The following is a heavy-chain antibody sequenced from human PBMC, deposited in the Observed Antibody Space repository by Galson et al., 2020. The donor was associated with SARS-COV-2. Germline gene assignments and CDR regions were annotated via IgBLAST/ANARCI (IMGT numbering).Heavy chain of an antibody. CDR2: IYSRGTI. D-gene: IGHD5-18*01. CDR1: GGSISSGNYY. Sequence: SETLSLTCTVSGGSISSGNYYWTWIRQPAGTGLEWIANIYSRGTIYYNPSLKSRVTISIDSSMNHFSLNLSSVTAADTAVYYWARDRGGYSYGYNFYSWGQGTLVTVSS. V-gene: IGHV4-61*09. J-gene: IGHJ4*02. CDR3: ARDRGGYSYGYNFYS.